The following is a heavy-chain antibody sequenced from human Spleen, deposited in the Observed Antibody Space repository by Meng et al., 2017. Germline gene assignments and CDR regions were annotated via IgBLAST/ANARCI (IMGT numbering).Heavy chain of an antibody. J-gene: IGHJ4*02. CDR1: GGSFSGYY. Sequence: QAQLQQWGAGPLKPSETLSLTCAVYGGSFSGYYWSWIRQPPGKGLEWIGEINHSGSTNYNPSLESRATISVDTSKNQFSLKLSSVTAADSAVYYCARGPTTMAHDFDYWGQGTLVTASS. CDR2: INHSGST. D-gene: IGHD4-11*01. CDR3: ARGPTTMAHDFDY. V-gene: IGHV4-34*01.